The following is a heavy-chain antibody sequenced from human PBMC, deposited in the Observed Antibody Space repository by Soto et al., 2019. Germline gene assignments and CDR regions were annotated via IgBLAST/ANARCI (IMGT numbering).Heavy chain of an antibody. CDR1: GGSISSGGYS. J-gene: IGHJ6*02. D-gene: IGHD3-10*01. V-gene: IGHV4-30-2*01. CDR2: IYHSGST. CDR3: ARYLRYGFFDYYYYYGMDV. Sequence: KPSETLSLTCAVSGGSISSGGYSWSWIRQPPGKGLEWIGYIYHSGSTYYNPSLKSRVTISVDTSKNQFSLKLSSVTAADTAVYYCARYLRYGFFDYYYYYGMDVWGQGTTVTVSS.